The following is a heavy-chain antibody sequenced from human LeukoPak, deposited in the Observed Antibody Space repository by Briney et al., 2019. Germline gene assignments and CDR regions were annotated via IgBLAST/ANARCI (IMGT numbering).Heavy chain of an antibody. J-gene: IGHJ6*02. CDR1: GYSFTSYW. D-gene: IGHD2-8*01. Sequence: GESLRISCKGSGYSFTSYWITWVRQMPGKGLEWMGKIDPSDSYTDYSPSFQGHVTFSADKSISTAYLQWSSLKASDTATYYCARPMAGSGGYYYYDMDVWGQGTTVTVSS. CDR2: IDPSDSYT. V-gene: IGHV5-10-1*01. CDR3: ARPMAGSGGYYYYDMDV.